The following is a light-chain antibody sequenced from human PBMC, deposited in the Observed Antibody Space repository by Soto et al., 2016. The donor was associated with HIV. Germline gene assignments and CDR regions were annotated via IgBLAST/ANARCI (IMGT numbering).Light chain of an antibody. CDR2: EDN. CDR3: YSAADNNWV. CDR1: VLAKKY. V-gene: IGLV3-27*01. J-gene: IGLJ3*02. Sequence: SYELTQSSSVSVSPGQTVTITCSGDVLAKKYARWFQQKPGQAPLLIIHEDNRRLSGIPERFSGSSSGTAVSLTISGAQVEDEADYYCYSAADNNWVFGGGTKLTVL.